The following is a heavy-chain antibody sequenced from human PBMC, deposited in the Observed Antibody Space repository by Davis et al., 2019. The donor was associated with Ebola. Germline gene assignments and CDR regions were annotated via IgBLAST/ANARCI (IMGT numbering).Heavy chain of an antibody. CDR3: ARRAGFQHYYGMDV. D-gene: IGHD2-2*01. CDR2: INHSGST. Sequence: MPSETLSLTCAVYGGSFSGYYWSWIRQPPGKGLEWIGEINHSGSTNYNPSLKSRVTISVDTSKNQFSLSLRSVTAADTAVYHCARRAGFQHYYGMDVWGKGTTVTVSS. J-gene: IGHJ6*04. V-gene: IGHV4-34*01. CDR1: GGSFSGYY.